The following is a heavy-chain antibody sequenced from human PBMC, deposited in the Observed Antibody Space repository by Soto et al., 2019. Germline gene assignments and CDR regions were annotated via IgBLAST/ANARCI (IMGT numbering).Heavy chain of an antibody. V-gene: IGHV4-39*01. D-gene: IGHD2-2*02. CDR1: GGSISRSTYY. Sequence: SETLSLTCTVSGGSISRSTYYWGWIRQPPGKGLEWIGSIYYSGSTYYRPSLKRRVTISVDTSKNQFALKLSSVTVADTAVYYCARQVPAAIRLGWFDPWVQGTLVTVSS. CDR2: IYYSGST. CDR3: ARQVPAAIRLGWFDP. J-gene: IGHJ5*02.